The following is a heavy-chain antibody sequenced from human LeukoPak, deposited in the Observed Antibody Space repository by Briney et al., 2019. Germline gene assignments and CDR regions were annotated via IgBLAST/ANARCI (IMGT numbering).Heavy chain of an antibody. D-gene: IGHD1-7*01. CDR2: ISAYNGNT. CDR3: ARDSPIPGTTIPPHY. J-gene: IGHJ4*02. CDR1: GYTFTSYG. V-gene: IGHV1-18*01. Sequence: ASVKVSCKASGYTFTSYGISWVRQAPGQGLEWMGWISAYNGNTNYAQKLQGRVTMTTDTSTSTAYMVLRSLRSDDTAVYYCARDSPIPGTTIPPHYWGQGTLVTVSS.